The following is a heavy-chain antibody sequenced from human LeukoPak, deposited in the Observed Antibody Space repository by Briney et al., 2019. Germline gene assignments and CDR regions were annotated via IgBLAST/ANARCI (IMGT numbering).Heavy chain of an antibody. D-gene: IGHD3-3*01. Sequence: GGSLRLSCAASGFTFSSYAMSWVRQAPGKGLEWVSAISGSGGSTYSADSVKGRFTISRDNSKNTLYLQMNSLRAEDTAVYYCAKAKGTFGVVIPHYFDYWGQGTLVTVSS. CDR3: AKAKGTFGVVIPHYFDY. J-gene: IGHJ4*02. V-gene: IGHV3-23*01. CDR2: ISGSGGST. CDR1: GFTFSSYA.